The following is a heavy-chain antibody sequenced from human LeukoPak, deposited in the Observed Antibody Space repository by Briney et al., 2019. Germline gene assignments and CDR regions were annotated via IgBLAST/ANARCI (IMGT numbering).Heavy chain of an antibody. CDR1: GGTFSSYA. D-gene: IGHD3-22*01. J-gene: IGHJ5*02. CDR3: ASAMITHWFAP. Sequence: SVKVSCKASGGTFSSYAISWGRQAPGQGLEWMGGIIPIFGTANYAQKFQGRVTITSDESTSTAYTERSSLSSEATAVYYCASAMITHWFAPWGQGTLVTVSS. V-gene: IGHV1-69*13. CDR2: IIPIFGTA.